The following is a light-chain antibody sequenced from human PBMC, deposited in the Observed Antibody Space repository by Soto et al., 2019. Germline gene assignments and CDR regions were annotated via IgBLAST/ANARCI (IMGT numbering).Light chain of an antibody. Sequence: EIVMTQSPATLSVSPGERATPSCRASQSVNSNLAWYQQKPGQAPRILIYGASTRATAIPARFSGSGSGTEFTFTISSLQSEDFAVYYCQQYNDWPRTFGGGTKVDIK. CDR2: GAS. V-gene: IGKV3-15*01. J-gene: IGKJ4*01. CDR3: QQYNDWPRT. CDR1: QSVNSN.